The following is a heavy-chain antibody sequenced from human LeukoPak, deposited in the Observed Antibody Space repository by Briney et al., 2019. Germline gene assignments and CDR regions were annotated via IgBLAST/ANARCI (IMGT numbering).Heavy chain of an antibody. CDR1: GFTFSSYA. Sequence: GGSLRLSCAASGFTFSSYAMSWVRQPPGKGLEWVSAIGGTNGRTYYADSVKGRFTISKDNSKNTLYLQMNSLRDEDTAVYYCAKHYYDTSGTPRYFDYWGQGTLVTVSS. V-gene: IGHV3-23*01. J-gene: IGHJ4*02. CDR2: IGGTNGRT. D-gene: IGHD3-22*01. CDR3: AKHYYDTSGTPRYFDY.